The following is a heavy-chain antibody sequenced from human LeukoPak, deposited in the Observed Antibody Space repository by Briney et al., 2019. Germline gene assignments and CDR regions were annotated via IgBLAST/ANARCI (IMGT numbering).Heavy chain of an antibody. V-gene: IGHV1-2*02. Sequence: ASVRLSCEASGYTFTGYYMHWVRQAPGQGLEWVGCINPNSGGTNYAQKFQGRVTITRDTSISTAYMELSRLRSDDTAAYYCARDRDILTGYYSPIHWFDPWGQGTLVTVSS. CDR3: ARDRDILTGYYSPIHWFDP. CDR2: INPNSGGT. J-gene: IGHJ5*02. D-gene: IGHD3-9*01. CDR1: GYTFTGYY.